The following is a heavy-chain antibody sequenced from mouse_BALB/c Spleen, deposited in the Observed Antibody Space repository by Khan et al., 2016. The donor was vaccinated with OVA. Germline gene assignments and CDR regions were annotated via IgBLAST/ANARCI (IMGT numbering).Heavy chain of an antibody. CDR1: GFTFSSYT. Sequence: EVELVESGGGLVQPGGSLKLSCAAAGFTFSSYTMSWVRQTPEKRLEWVAFISNGGGSTYYPDTVKGRFPISRDNAMNTLYLQMNSLKSEDTAMYYWEAPGYEGYHYAMDYWGRGTSVTVSS. CDR3: EAPGYEGYHYAMDY. J-gene: IGHJ4*01. CDR2: ISNGGGST. D-gene: IGHD1-2*01. V-gene: IGHV5-12-2*01.